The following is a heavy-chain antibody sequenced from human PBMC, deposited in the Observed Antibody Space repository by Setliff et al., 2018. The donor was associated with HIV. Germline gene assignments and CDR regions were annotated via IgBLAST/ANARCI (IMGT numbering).Heavy chain of an antibody. CDR2: VRSHSINK. CDR3: ARDLAYCSGGSCYRPLIYYFYYMDV. Sequence: ASVKVSCKASGFAFSDYYIHWVRQAPGQGLEWMGWVRSHSINKVYAQKFQGRVTMTSDASLSTAYMELSGLTSDDTATYYCARDLAYCSGGSCYRPLIYYFYYMDVWGKGTTVTVSS. V-gene: IGHV1-2*02. CDR1: GFAFSDYY. J-gene: IGHJ6*03. D-gene: IGHD2-15*01.